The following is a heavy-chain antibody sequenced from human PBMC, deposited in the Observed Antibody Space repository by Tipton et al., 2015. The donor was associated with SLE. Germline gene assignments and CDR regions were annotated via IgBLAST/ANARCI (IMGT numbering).Heavy chain of an antibody. D-gene: IGHD5-24*01. CDR3: ARVDGYYRGDYFDY. V-gene: IGHV4-61*01. CDR1: GGSISSGSYY. CDR2: IYYSGST. Sequence: TLSLTCTVSGGSISSGSYYWSWIRQPPGKGLEWIGDIYYSGSTNYNPSLKSRVTISVDTSKNQFSLKLSSVTAADTAVYYCARVDGYYRGDYFDYWGQGTLVTVSS. J-gene: IGHJ4*02.